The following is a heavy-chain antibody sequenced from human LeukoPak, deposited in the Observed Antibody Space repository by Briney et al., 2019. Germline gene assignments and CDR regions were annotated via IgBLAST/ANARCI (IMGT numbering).Heavy chain of an antibody. D-gene: IGHD2-15*01. Sequence: SETLSLTCTVSGGSISSSSYYWSWIRQPPGKGLEWIGYIYYSGSTNYNPSLKSRVTISVDTSKNQFSLKLSSVTAADTAVYYCARAHRHCSGGSCYSTFDYWGQGTLVTVSS. CDR1: GGSISSSSYY. CDR2: IYYSGST. V-gene: IGHV4-61*01. J-gene: IGHJ4*02. CDR3: ARAHRHCSGGSCYSTFDY.